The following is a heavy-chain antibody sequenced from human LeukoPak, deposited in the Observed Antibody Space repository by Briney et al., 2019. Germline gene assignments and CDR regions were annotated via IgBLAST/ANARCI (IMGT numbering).Heavy chain of an antibody. D-gene: IGHD2-21*02. Sequence: PGGSLRLSCAASGFTFSSYDMHWVRQATGKGLEWVSAIGAAGDTYYLDSVKGRFTISRENAKNSLYLQMNSLRAGDTAVYYCVALGDRIYWGQGTLVTVPS. V-gene: IGHV3-13*01. CDR2: IGAAGDT. CDR1: GFTFSSYD. CDR3: VALGDRIY. J-gene: IGHJ4*02.